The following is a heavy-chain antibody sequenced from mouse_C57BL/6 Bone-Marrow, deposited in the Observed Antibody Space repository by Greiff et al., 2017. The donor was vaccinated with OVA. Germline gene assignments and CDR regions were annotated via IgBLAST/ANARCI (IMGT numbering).Heavy chain of an antibody. D-gene: IGHD2-13*01. CDR2: IYPGSGST. V-gene: IGHV1-55*01. Sequence: VQLQQPGAELVKPGASVKMSCKASGYTFTTSWITWVRQRPGQGLEWIGDIYPGSGSTNYNEKFKSKATMTVDHSSSTAYMQLSSLTSEDSAVYDCASSVGDYYFDYWGQGTTLTVSS. CDR1: GYTFTTSW. CDR3: ASSVGDYYFDY. J-gene: IGHJ2*01.